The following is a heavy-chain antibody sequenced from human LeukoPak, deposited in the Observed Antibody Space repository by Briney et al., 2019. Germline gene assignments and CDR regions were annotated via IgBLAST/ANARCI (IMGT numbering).Heavy chain of an antibody. Sequence: PSETLSLTCAVYGGSFSGYYWSWIRQPPGKGLEWIGEINHSGSTNYNPSLKSRVTISVDTSKNQFSLKLSSVTAADTAVYYCAGRGKIVLMVYAAAPKAFDIWGQGTMVTVSS. CDR2: INHSGST. V-gene: IGHV4-34*01. D-gene: IGHD2-8*01. CDR1: GGSFSGYY. CDR3: AGRGKIVLMVYAAAPKAFDI. J-gene: IGHJ3*02.